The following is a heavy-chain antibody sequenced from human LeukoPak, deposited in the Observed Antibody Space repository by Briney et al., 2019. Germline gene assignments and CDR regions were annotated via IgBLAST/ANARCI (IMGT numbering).Heavy chain of an antibody. CDR3: ARVAGYLPTRWFDP. D-gene: IGHD6-25*01. J-gene: IGHJ5*02. CDR2: INYTGST. Sequence: PSDTLSLTCAVYGGSFSGFYWSWIRHVPGKGLEWIGEINYTGSTSYNPSLKSRVTISVDTSQNQFFLLLTSVTAADTAVYYCARVAGYLPTRWFDPWGQGTHVTVSS. V-gene: IGHV4-34*01. CDR1: GGSFSGFY.